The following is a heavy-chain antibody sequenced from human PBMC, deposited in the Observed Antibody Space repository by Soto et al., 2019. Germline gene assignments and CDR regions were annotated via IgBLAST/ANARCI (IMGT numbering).Heavy chain of an antibody. V-gene: IGHV3-23*01. CDR2: ISGSGGST. Sequence: GGSLRLSCAASGFTFSSYAMSWVRQAPGKGLEWVSAISGSGGSTYYADSVKGRFTISRDNSKNTLYLQMNSLRAEDTAVYYCAKEGGGYSYGFGTDDAFDIWGQGTMVTVSS. CDR1: GFTFSSYA. J-gene: IGHJ3*02. CDR3: AKEGGGYSYGFGTDDAFDI. D-gene: IGHD5-18*01.